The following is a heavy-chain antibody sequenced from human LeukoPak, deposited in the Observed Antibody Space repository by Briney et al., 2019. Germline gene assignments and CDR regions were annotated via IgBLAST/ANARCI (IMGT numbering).Heavy chain of an antibody. CDR3: SSSGSYLVGAFDI. CDR2: ISGSGGST. CDR1: GFTFSSFA. D-gene: IGHD1-26*01. Sequence: PGGSLRLSCAASGFTFSSFAMSWVRQAPGKGLEWVSAISGSGGSTYYADSVKGRFTISRDNSKNTVFLRINSLRAEDTAVYYCSSSGSYLVGAFDIWGQGTRVTVSS. J-gene: IGHJ3*02. V-gene: IGHV3-23*01.